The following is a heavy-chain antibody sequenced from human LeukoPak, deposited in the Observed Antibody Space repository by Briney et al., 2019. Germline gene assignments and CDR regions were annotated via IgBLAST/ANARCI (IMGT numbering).Heavy chain of an antibody. Sequence: GGSLRLSCAASGFTFSSYAMHWVRQAPGKGLEWAAVISYDGSNKYYADSVKGRFTISRDNSKNTLYLQMNSLRAEDTAVYYCARYGNGAWLAHYSFDIWGQGTMVTVSS. CDR3: ARYGNGAWLAHYSFDI. D-gene: IGHD6-19*01. J-gene: IGHJ3*02. V-gene: IGHV3-30-3*01. CDR1: GFTFSSYA. CDR2: ISYDGSNK.